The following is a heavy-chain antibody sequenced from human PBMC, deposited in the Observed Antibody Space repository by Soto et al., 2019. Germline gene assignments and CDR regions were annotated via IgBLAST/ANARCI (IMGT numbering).Heavy chain of an antibody. CDR3: ARGDYDILTGYYF. D-gene: IGHD3-9*01. Sequence: QVQLQESGPGLVKPSETLSLTCTVSGGSVSSGSYYWSWIRQPPGKGLEWIGYIYYSGRTNYNPSLKSRVTISVDTSENQFSLKLSSVTAADTAVYYCARGDYDILTGYYFWGQGTLVTVSS. CDR2: IYYSGRT. J-gene: IGHJ4*02. CDR1: GGSVSSGSYY. V-gene: IGHV4-61*01.